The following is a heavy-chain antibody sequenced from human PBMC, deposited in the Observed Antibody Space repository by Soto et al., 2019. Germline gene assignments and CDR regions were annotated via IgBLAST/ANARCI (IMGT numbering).Heavy chain of an antibody. Sequence: QVQLQESGPGLVKPSETLSLTCTVSGGSISSYYWSWIRQPAGKGLEWIGRIYTSGSTNYNPSLKSGVTMSEDTAKNQFSRRRSSVTAADAAVYYCASGYCSGVSCSFGYWGQGPLVPVSS. CDR3: ASGYCSGVSCSFGY. J-gene: IGHJ4*02. D-gene: IGHD2-15*01. V-gene: IGHV4-4*07. CDR2: IYTSGST. CDR1: GGSISSYY.